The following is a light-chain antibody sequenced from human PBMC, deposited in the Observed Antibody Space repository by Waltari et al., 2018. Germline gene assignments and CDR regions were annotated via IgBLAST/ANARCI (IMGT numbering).Light chain of an antibody. CDR2: DVS. CDR3: SSQSSNNVVL. V-gene: IGLV2-14*01. Sequence: QSALTQPASVSGSPGQSVTLFCPGTSNDVGGYNYVSWYQEHPGQAPRVILYDVSDRPSGVSDRFSGSKSGNMASLTISGLQAEDEADYYCSSQSSNNVVLFGGGTKLTVL. J-gene: IGLJ2*01. CDR1: SNDVGGYNY.